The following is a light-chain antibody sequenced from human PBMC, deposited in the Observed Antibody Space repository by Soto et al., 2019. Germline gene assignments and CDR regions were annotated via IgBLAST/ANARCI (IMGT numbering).Light chain of an antibody. CDR3: QQYNNWPPYT. CDR1: QSVTSN. J-gene: IGKJ2*01. Sequence: EIVMTQSPATLSVSPGERATLSCRASQSVTSNLAWYQHKPGQAPRLLIYGASVRATGIPARFSGSVSGTEFSLTISSLQSEDFAVYYCQQYNNWPPYTFGQGTKLEIK. CDR2: GAS. V-gene: IGKV3-15*01.